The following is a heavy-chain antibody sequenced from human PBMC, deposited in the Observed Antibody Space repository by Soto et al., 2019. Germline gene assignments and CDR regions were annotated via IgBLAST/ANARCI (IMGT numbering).Heavy chain of an antibody. CDR3: AILNYFDP. J-gene: IGHJ5*02. CDR2: IEPSDSST. Sequence: XDSLKVSWQSSGYRFGIYSISWVRQVPGKGLEWVGKIEPSDSSTIYSPSFQGHVTISVDKSINTAYLQWRSLRASDTAMYFCAILNYFDPWGQGSLVTVSS. V-gene: IGHV5-10-1*01. CDR1: GYRFGIYS. D-gene: IGHD4-4*01.